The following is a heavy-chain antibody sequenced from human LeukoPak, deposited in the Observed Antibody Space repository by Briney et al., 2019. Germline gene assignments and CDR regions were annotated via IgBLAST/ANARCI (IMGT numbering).Heavy chain of an antibody. CDR1: GGSISSYY. J-gene: IGHJ3*02. V-gene: IGHV4-59*08. CDR2: IYYSGNT. D-gene: IGHD3-22*01. Sequence: SETLSLTCTVSGGSISSYYWNSIRQPPGRGLEWIGSIYYSGNTNYNPSLKSRVTMSVDPSKNQFSLKLSSVTAADTAVYYCARRDRDAFDIWGQGTMVTVSS. CDR3: ARRDRDAFDI.